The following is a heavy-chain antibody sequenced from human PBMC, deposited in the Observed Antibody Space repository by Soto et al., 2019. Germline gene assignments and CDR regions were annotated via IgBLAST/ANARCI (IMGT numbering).Heavy chain of an antibody. D-gene: IGHD3-22*01. J-gene: IGHJ6*02. CDR3: ARAGPVVVVITPYYYYGMDV. Sequence: EVQLVESGGGLVQPGGSLRLSCAASGFTFSSYSMNWVRQAPGKGLEWVSYISSSSSTIYYADSVKGRFTISRDNAKNSLYLQMNSLRDEDTAVYYCARAGPVVVVITPYYYYGMDVWGQGTTVTVSS. CDR1: GFTFSSYS. V-gene: IGHV3-48*02. CDR2: ISSSSSTI.